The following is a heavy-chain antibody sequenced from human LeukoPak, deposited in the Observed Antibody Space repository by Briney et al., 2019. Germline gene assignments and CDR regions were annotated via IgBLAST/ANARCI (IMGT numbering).Heavy chain of an antibody. V-gene: IGHV3-11*04. D-gene: IGHD3-16*01. Sequence: GGSLRLSCAASGFTFSDFYFSWIRQAPGKGLEWISYIGSSGTSISYADSVKGRFTISRDNAKSSVYLQMNSLRAEDTAVYYCARGSTGGYDAFDIWGQGTMVTVSS. J-gene: IGHJ3*02. CDR1: GFTFSDFY. CDR3: ARGSTGGYDAFDI. CDR2: IGSSGTSI.